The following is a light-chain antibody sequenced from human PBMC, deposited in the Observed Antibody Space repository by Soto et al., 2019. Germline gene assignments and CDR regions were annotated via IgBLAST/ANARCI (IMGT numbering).Light chain of an antibody. J-gene: IGKJ2*01. CDR3: QQSDSYPYT. CDR1: QSITNY. Sequence: DIQMTQSPSSLSVSVGDSVTITCRASQSITNYLNWYQQKPGKAPKLLVYAASSLQSGVPSRFSANGSGTDFTLTISSLQPEDFATYYCQQSDSYPYTFGQGTKLEIK. V-gene: IGKV1-39*01. CDR2: AAS.